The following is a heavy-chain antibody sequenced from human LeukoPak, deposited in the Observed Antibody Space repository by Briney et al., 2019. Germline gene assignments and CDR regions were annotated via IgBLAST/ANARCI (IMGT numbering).Heavy chain of an antibody. CDR2: IIPIFGTA. V-gene: IGHV1-69*13. CDR3: ARVGYYDSSGYYYYDAFDI. D-gene: IGHD3-22*01. J-gene: IGHJ3*02. Sequence: SVKVSCKASGGTFSSYAISWVRQAPGQGLEWMGGIIPIFGTANYAQKFQGRVTITADESTSTAYMELSSLRSEDTAVYYCARVGYYDSSGYYYYDAFDIWGQGTMVTVSS. CDR1: GGTFSSYA.